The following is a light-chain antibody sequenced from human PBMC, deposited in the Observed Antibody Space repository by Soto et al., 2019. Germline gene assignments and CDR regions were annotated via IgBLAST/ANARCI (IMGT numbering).Light chain of an antibody. CDR2: DVS. CDR1: QSISNF. Sequence: DIQMTQSPTTLSASVGDRVSITGRASQSISNFLAWYQQKPGQAPQLLIYDVSSLETGVPSRFSGSASGTEFTLTISSLQPDVFATYYCQQYNSYSPLTFGGGTKVEI. J-gene: IGKJ4*01. CDR3: QQYNSYSPLT. V-gene: IGKV1-5*01.